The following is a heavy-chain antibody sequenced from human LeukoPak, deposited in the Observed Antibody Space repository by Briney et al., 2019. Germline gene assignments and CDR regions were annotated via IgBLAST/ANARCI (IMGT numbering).Heavy chain of an antibody. V-gene: IGHV3-23*01. CDR3: AKDQSYDFWSGYEKIHAFDI. D-gene: IGHD3-3*01. CDR2: ISGSGGST. J-gene: IGHJ3*02. Sequence: PGGSLRLSCGASGFTFSSYAMSWVRQAPGKGREWVSAISGSGGSTYYADSVKSRFTISRDNSKNTLYLQMNSLRAEDTAVYYCAKDQSYDFWSGYEKIHAFDIWGQGTMVTVSS. CDR1: GFTFSSYA.